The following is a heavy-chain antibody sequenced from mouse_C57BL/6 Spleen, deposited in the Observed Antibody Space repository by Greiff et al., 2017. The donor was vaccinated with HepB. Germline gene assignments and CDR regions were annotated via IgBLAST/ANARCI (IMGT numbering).Heavy chain of an antibody. CDR2: IYPGDGDT. D-gene: IGHD1-1*01. Sequence: QVQLKQSGPELVKPGASVKISCKASGYAFSSSWMNWVKQRPGKGLEWIGRIYPGDGDTNYNGKFKGKATLPADKSSSTAYMQLSSLTSEDSAVYFCASLYYGSSSGAMDYWGQGTSVTVSS. J-gene: IGHJ4*01. CDR3: ASLYYGSSSGAMDY. CDR1: GYAFSSSW. V-gene: IGHV1-82*01.